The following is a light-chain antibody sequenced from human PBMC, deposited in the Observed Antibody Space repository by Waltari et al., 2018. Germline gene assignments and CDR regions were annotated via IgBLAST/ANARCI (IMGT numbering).Light chain of an antibody. CDR3: QQYNDWPRT. J-gene: IGKJ1*01. CDR2: GSS. V-gene: IGKV3-15*01. Sequence: ETVLTQSPATLSVSPGETATLSCRTSQTISSSLAWYQQKPGQAPRLLIYGSSTRADGIPARFSGSGSGTDFTLTISSLQSEDFAVYYCQQYNDWPRTFGQGTKVDIK. CDR1: QTISSS.